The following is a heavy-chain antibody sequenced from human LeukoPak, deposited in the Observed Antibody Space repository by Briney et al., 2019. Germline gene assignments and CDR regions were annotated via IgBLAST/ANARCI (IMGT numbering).Heavy chain of an antibody. CDR1: GGSISSGSYY. J-gene: IGHJ1*01. Sequence: PSQTLSLTCTVSGGSISSGSYYWGWIRQPPGKGLEWIGSIYYSGSTYYNTSLKSRVTISVDTSKNQFSLKLSSVTAADTAVYYCARQCSACGGDLFQHWGQGTLVTVSS. V-gene: IGHV4-39*01. D-gene: IGHD2-21*02. CDR2: IYYSGST. CDR3: ARQCSACGGDLFQH.